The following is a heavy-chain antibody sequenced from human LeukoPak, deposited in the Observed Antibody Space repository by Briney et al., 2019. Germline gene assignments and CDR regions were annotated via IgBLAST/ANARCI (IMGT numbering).Heavy chain of an antibody. D-gene: IGHD3-10*01. CDR3: AKAVDGSGSYWGYYYYYMDV. V-gene: IGHV3-23*01. J-gene: IGHJ6*03. CDR1: GFTFSSYA. Sequence: GGSLRLSCAASGFTFSSYAMSWVRQAPGKGLEWVSAISGSGGSTYYADSVKGRFTISRDNSKNTLYLQMNSLRAEDTAVYYCAKAVDGSGSYWGYYYYYMDVWGKGTTVTVSS. CDR2: ISGSGGST.